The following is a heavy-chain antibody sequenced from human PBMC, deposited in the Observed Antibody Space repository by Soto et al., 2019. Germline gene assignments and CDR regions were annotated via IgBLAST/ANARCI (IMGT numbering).Heavy chain of an antibody. CDR2: VYFSGTT. D-gene: IGHD6-6*01. J-gene: IGHJ4*02. V-gene: IGHV4-39*01. Sequence: PSETLSLTCTVSGVSSTTTSYYWGWIRQPPGKGLEWIGSVYFSGTTYYNPSLKSRVTISVDTSKNHFSLRLSSVTAADTAIYYCARHGSSWGQGTLVTVS. CDR1: GVSSTTTSYY. CDR3: ARHGSS.